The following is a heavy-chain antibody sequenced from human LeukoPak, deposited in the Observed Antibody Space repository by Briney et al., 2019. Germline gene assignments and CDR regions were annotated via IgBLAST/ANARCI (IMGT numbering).Heavy chain of an antibody. Sequence: GGSLRLSCAASGFTFDDYAMHWVRQAPGKGLEWVSGISWNSCSIGYADSVRGRFTISRDNAKNSLYLQMNSLRAEDTALYYCAKDNRFSAEYFQYWGQGTLVTVSS. V-gene: IGHV3-9*01. CDR3: AKDNRFSAEYFQY. CDR1: GFTFDDYA. J-gene: IGHJ1*01. CDR2: ISWNSCSI. D-gene: IGHD1-14*01.